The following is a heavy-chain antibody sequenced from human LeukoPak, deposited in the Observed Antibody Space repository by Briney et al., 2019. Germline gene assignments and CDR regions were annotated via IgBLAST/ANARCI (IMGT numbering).Heavy chain of an antibody. CDR1: GFTFSSYG. V-gene: IGHV3-30*18. J-gene: IGHJ6*04. CDR2: ISYDGSNK. Sequence: GGSLRLSCAASGFTFSSYGMHWVRQAPGKALEWVAVISYDGSNKYYADSVKGRFTISRDNSKNTLYLQMNSLRAEDTAVYYCAKAATHYYYYYGMDVWGKGTTVTVSS. D-gene: IGHD2-15*01. CDR3: AKAATHYYYYYGMDV.